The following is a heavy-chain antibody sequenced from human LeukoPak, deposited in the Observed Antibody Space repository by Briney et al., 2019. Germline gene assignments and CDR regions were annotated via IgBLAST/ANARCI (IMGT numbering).Heavy chain of an antibody. J-gene: IGHJ6*02. CDR2: IYPGDSDT. Sequence: GESLKISCKGSGYSFNSYWIAWVRQMPGKGLEWMGIIYPGDSDTRYSPSFQGQVTILADKSISTAYLQWSSLKASDTAIYYGARAHYMDVWGQGTTVTVSS. CDR3: ARAHYMDV. CDR1: GYSFNSYW. V-gene: IGHV5-51*01.